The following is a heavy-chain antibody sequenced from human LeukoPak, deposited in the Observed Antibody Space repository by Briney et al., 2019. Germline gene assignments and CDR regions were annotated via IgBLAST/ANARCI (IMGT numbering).Heavy chain of an antibody. V-gene: IGHV4-4*09. CDR1: GGSISSYY. CDR3: ARRPTQVRAFDY. Sequence: SETLSLTCTVSGGSISSYYWSWIRQPPGKGLEWIGYIYTSGSTNYNPSLKSRVTISVDTSKNQFSLKLSSVTAADTAVYYCARRPTQVRAFDYWGQGTLVTVSS. CDR2: IYTSGST. D-gene: IGHD2-2*01. J-gene: IGHJ4*02.